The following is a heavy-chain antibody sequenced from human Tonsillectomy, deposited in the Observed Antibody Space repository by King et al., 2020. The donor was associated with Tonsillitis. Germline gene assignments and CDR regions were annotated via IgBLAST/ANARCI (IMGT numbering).Heavy chain of an antibody. CDR3: ARGDGTLPDY. CDR1: GFTFSRYG. V-gene: IGHV3-30*03. J-gene: IGHJ4*02. Sequence: VQLVESGGGVVQPGRSLRLSCAASGFTFSRYGIHWVRQAPGKGLEWVAVISYDGSNKYYADSVKGRFTISRDNSQKTLYLQMNSLRSEDTAVYYCARGDGTLPDYWGQGTLVTVSS. CDR2: ISYDGSNK. D-gene: IGHD1-26*01.